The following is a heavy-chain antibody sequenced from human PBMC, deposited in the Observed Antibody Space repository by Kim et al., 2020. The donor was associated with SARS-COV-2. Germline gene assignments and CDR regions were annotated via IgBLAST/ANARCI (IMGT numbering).Heavy chain of an antibody. D-gene: IGHD3-16*01. V-gene: IGHV5-51*01. CDR3: ARGGDESNWFDP. J-gene: IGHJ5*02. Sequence: RYSPSFQGKVTISADKSISTAYLQWSSLKASDTAMYYCARGGDESNWFDPWGQGTLVTVSS.